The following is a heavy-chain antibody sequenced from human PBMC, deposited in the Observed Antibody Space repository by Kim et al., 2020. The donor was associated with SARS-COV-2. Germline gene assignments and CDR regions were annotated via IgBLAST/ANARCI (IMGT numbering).Heavy chain of an antibody. CDR2: S. J-gene: IGHJ4*02. D-gene: IGHD6-19*01. Sequence: SDYALSVKSRITINPDTSQNQFSLQLTSVTPEDTAFYYCVRYSGWYYFDYWGQGTLVIVSS. V-gene: IGHV6-1*01. CDR3: VRYSGWYYFDY.